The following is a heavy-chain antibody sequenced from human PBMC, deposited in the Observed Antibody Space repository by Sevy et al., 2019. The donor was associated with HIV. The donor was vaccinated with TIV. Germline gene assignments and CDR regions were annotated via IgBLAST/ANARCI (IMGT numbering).Heavy chain of an antibody. Sequence: GGSLRLSCTTSGFTFEDYALSWFRQAPGKGLEWVAFITRNSYEAYGGTTDYAASVKGKFIISSDDSKSIAYLQMNSLKTEDTAVYYCTRGLATADTPEYYFDYWGQRTLVTASS. CDR3: TRGLATADTPEYYFDY. J-gene: IGHJ4*02. V-gene: IGHV3-49*03. D-gene: IGHD5-12*01. CDR1: GFTFEDYA. CDR2: ITRNSYEAYGGTT.